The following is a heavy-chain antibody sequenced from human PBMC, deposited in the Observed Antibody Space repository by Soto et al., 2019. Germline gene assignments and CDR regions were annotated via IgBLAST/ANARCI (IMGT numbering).Heavy chain of an antibody. CDR1: GASFSASDYH. CDR3: ARGRRAFLIETRIFRVLFDC. CDR2: ISHSGST. J-gene: IGHJ4*01. V-gene: IGHV4-34*01. D-gene: IGHD3-3*02. Sequence: SETLSLTCTVSGASFSASDYHWSWIRQPPGKGLEWVGEISHSGSTNYSPSLKSRVSISVDTSKNQVSLKLSSVTAADTAVYYCARGRRAFLIETRIFRVLFDCWGHGTMVIFSS.